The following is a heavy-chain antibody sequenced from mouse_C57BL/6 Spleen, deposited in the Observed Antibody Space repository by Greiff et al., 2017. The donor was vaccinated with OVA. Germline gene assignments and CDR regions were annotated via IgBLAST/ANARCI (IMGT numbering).Heavy chain of an antibody. J-gene: IGHJ2*01. D-gene: IGHD2-5*01. Sequence: EVMLVESGGGLVQPKGSLKLSCAASGFSFNTYAMNWVRQAPGKGLEWVARIRSKSNNYATYYADSVKDRFTISRDDSESMLYLQMNNLKTEDTAMYYCVKSNYGFYYFDYWGQGTTLTVSS. CDR1: GFSFNTYA. CDR3: VKSNYGFYYFDY. V-gene: IGHV10-1*01. CDR2: IRSKSNNYAT.